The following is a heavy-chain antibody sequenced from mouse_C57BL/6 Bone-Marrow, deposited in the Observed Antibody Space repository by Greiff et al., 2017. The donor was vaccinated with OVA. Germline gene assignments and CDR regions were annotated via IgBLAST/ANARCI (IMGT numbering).Heavy chain of an antibody. CDR2: IDPSDSYT. J-gene: IGHJ3*01. Sequence: QAQLQQPGAELVKPGASVKLSCKASGYTFTSYWMQWVKQRPGQGLEWIGEIDPSDSYTNYNQKFKGKATLTVDTSSSTAYMQLSSLTSEDSAVYYCARRHLAYWGQGTLVTVSA. V-gene: IGHV1-50*01. CDR3: ARRHLAY. CDR1: GYTFTSYW.